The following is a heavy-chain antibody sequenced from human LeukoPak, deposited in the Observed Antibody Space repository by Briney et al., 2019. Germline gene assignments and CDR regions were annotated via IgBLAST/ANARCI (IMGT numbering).Heavy chain of an antibody. V-gene: IGHV4-30-4*01. CDR3: ARGAYRYCSSTSCYPYYYYGMDV. J-gene: IGHJ6*02. D-gene: IGHD2-2*01. Sequence: PSQTLSLTCTVSGGSISSGDYYWSWIRQPPGKGLEWIGYIYYSGSTYYNPSLKSRVTISVDTSKNQFSLKLSSVTAADTAVYYCARGAYRYCSSTSCYPYYYYGMDVRGQGTTVTVSS. CDR2: IYYSGST. CDR1: GGSISSGDYY.